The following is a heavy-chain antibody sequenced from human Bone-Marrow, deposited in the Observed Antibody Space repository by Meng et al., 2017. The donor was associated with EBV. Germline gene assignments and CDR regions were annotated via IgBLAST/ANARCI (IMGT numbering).Heavy chain of an antibody. J-gene: IGHJ4*02. CDR1: GGSISRSNL. V-gene: IGHV4-4*02. CDR3: AGDGGSYRSFDY. Sequence: QVRVEVSGPGLVKASGTRSLTRAVSGGSISRSNLLSCVRQPPGKGLEWIEEIYHSESTNYNPSLKSRVTISVAKSKIQFSLKLSSVTAADTAVYYFAGDGGSYRSFDYWGQGTLVTVSS. CDR2: IYHSEST. D-gene: IGHD3-16*02.